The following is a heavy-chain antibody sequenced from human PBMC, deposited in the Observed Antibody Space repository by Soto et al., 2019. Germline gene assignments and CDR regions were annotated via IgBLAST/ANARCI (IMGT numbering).Heavy chain of an antibody. J-gene: IGHJ6*02. D-gene: IGHD3-9*01. V-gene: IGHV3-23*01. CDR3: AKERYYDILTGPENYYYHYGMDV. CDR1: GFTFSSYA. Sequence: EVQLLESGGGLVQPGGSLRLSCAASGFTFSSYAMSWVRQAPGKGLAWVSDITGSGGYTFYAVSVTGRFTISRDNSKNTLYLQMSSLRAADTAVYYCAKERYYDILTGPENYYYHYGMDVWGQGTTVSVSS. CDR2: ITGSGGYT.